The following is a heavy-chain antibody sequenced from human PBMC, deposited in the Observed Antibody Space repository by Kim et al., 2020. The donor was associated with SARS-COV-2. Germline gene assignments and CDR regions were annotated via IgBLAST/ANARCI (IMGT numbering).Heavy chain of an antibody. V-gene: IGHV1-2*02. Sequence: ASVKVSCKASGYTFTGYYMHWVRQAPGQGLEWMGWINPNSGGTNYAQKFQGRVTMTRDTSISTAYMELSRLRSDDTAVYYCARTAGGGSYVSFDYWGQGTLVTVSS. CDR1: GYTFTGYY. J-gene: IGHJ4*02. CDR3: ARTAGGGSYVSFDY. CDR2: INPNSGGT. D-gene: IGHD1-26*01.